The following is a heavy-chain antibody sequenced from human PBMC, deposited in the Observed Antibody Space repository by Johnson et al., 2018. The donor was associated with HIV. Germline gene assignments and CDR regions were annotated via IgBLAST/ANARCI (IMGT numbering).Heavy chain of an antibody. V-gene: IGHV3-20*04. CDR1: GFTSDDYG. Sequence: VQVVESGGGVVRPGGSLRLSCAAAGFTSDDYGMSWVRQAPGKGLAWVSGINWNGGRRGYADSVKGRFTISSDNAKTYLYWQMNSLRDEDTALYYCARLVMVRGVMGAFDIWGQGTMVTVSS. CDR3: ARLVMVRGVMGAFDI. D-gene: IGHD3-10*01. CDR2: INWNGGRR. J-gene: IGHJ3*02.